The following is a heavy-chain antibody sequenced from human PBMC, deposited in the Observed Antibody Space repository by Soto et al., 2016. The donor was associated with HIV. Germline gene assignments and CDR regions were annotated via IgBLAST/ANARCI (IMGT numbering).Heavy chain of an antibody. J-gene: IGHJ5*02. V-gene: IGHV3-30*04. CDR2: ISYDGSDK. CDR3: ARDDYGSGSSPRDH. CDR1: RFTFSTYA. D-gene: IGHD3-10*01. Sequence: QVQLVESGGGVVQPGRSLRLSCAASRFTFSTYAMHWVRQAPGKGLEWVAFISYDGSDKNYADSVKGRFTISRDNSKNTLYLQMNSLRAEDTALYYCARDDYGSGSSPRDHWGRGNPSVTVSS.